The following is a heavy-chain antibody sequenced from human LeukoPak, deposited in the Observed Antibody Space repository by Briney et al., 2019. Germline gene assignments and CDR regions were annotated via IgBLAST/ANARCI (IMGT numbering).Heavy chain of an antibody. D-gene: IGHD6-19*01. J-gene: IGHJ5*02. V-gene: IGHV1-2*02. CDR1: GYTFSSFTGYY. Sequence: ASVKVSCKASGYTFSSFTGYYIHWVRQAPGQGLEWMGWLNPNSGGTNSAQKFQGRVTMTRDTSISTAYMELSRLGSDDTAVYYCARGGESKEAVVLKGWFDPWGQGTLVTVSS. CDR2: LNPNSGGT. CDR3: ARGGESKEAVVLKGWFDP.